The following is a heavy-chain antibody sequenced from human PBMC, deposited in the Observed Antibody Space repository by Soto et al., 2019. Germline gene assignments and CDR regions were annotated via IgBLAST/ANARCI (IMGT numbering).Heavy chain of an antibody. CDR3: AKDGDGYNF. CDR2: ISYDGSNK. CDR1: GFTFSSYG. J-gene: IGHJ4*02. V-gene: IGHV3-30*18. D-gene: IGHD5-12*01. Sequence: QVQLVESGGGVVQPGRSLRLSCAASGFTFSSYGMHWVRQAPGKGLEWVAVISYDGSNKYYADSVKGRFTIFRDNSKNTLYLQMNSLRAEDTAVYYCAKDGDGYNFWGQGTLVTVSS.